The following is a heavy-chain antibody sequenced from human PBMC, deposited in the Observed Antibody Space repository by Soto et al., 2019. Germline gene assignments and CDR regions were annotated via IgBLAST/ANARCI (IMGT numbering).Heavy chain of an antibody. D-gene: IGHD6-13*01. CDR2: ISYDGSNK. Sequence: QVQLVESGGGVVQPGRSLRLSCAASGFTFSSYAMHWVRQAPGKGLEWVAVISYDGSNKYYADSVKGRFTISRDNSKNTLYLQMNSLRAEDTAVYYCARDAPTPTNIHPGIAAAGFFYYYYYGMDVWGQGTTVTVSS. CDR3: ARDAPTPTNIHPGIAAAGFFYYYYYGMDV. J-gene: IGHJ6*02. V-gene: IGHV3-30-3*01. CDR1: GFTFSSYA.